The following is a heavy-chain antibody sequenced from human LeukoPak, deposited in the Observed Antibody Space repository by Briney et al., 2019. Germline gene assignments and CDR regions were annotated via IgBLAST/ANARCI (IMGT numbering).Heavy chain of an antibody. CDR3: ASPRVVTAIPVANYYYGMDV. CDR1: GGTFSSYA. Sequence: SVKVSCKASGGTFSSYAISWVRQAPGQGLEWMGGIIPIFGTANYAQKFQGGVTITADESTSTAYMELSSLRSEDTAVYYCASPRVVTAIPVANYYYGMDVWGQGTTVTVSS. D-gene: IGHD2-21*02. V-gene: IGHV1-69*01. J-gene: IGHJ6*02. CDR2: IIPIFGTA.